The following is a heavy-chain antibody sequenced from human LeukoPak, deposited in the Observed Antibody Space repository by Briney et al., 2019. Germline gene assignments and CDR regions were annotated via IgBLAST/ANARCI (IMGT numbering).Heavy chain of an antibody. CDR2: IIPIFGTA. CDR3: ARGVVVTATPAEYFQH. CDR1: GGTYSSYA. J-gene: IGHJ1*01. D-gene: IGHD2-21*02. Sequence: SVKVSCKASGGTYSSYAISWVRQAPGQGLEWMGGIIPIFGTANCAQKFQGRVTITADKSTSTAYMELSSLRSEDTAVYYCARGVVVTATPAEYFQHWGQGTLVTVSS. V-gene: IGHV1-69*06.